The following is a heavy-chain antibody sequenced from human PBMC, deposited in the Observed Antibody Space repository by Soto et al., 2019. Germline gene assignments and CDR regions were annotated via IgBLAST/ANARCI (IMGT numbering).Heavy chain of an antibody. CDR3: ARVSSRYCSGGSCYSDIQIFDY. J-gene: IGHJ4*02. CDR1: GGSLSSYY. V-gene: IGHV4-34*01. Sequence: SETLSLTCTVSGGSLSSYYWSWVRQPPGKGLEWIGEINHSGRTNYNPSLKSRVTISADTSKNQFSLKLSSVTAADTAVYYCARVSSRYCSGGSCYSDIQIFDYWGQGMLVTVSS. D-gene: IGHD2-15*01. CDR2: INHSGRT.